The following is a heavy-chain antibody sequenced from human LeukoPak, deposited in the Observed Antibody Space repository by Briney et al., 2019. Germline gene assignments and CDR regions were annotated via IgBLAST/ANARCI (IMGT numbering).Heavy chain of an antibody. V-gene: IGHV3-23*01. J-gene: IGHJ4*02. CDR3: ATDFYDSSGYYFDY. D-gene: IGHD3-22*01. Sequence: GGSLRLSCAASGFTFSGYTMSWVRQAPGKGLEWVSAVSAGGDKTYYADSVKGRFTISRDNSKGTLYLQMNSLRAEDTALYYCATDFYDSSGYYFDYWGQGTLVTVSS. CDR1: GFTFSGYT. CDR2: VSAGGDKT.